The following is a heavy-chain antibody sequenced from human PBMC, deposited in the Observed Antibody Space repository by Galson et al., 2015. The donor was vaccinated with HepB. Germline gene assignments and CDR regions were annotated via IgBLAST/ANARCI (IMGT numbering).Heavy chain of an antibody. J-gene: IGHJ4*02. V-gene: IGHV3-64D*06. CDR1: GFTFRSFA. CDR3: VRWTSQHSGYDE. D-gene: IGHD5-12*01. CDR2: IGISESST. Sequence: SLRLSCAASGFTFRSFAMHWVRQAPGKGPEFVSGIGISESSTHYTDSVKGRFSISRDNTKNTPYLQMSSLRLEDTAVYYCVRWTSQHSGYDEWGQGTQVTVSS.